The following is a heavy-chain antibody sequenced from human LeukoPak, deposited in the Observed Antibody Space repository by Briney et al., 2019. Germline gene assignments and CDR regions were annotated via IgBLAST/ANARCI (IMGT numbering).Heavy chain of an antibody. CDR1: GFTFDDYA. Sequence: RGSLRLSCAPSGFTFDDYAMHCVRQAPGKGLEWVSLISGDGGSTYYADSVKGRFTISRDNSKSSLYLQMNSLRTEDSALYYCAKDLSRETSCTSRRGSFDIRGQGTMLTVSS. CDR2: ISGDGGST. J-gene: IGHJ3*02. D-gene: IGHD2-2*01. V-gene: IGHV3-43*02. CDR3: AKDLSRETSCTSRRGSFDI.